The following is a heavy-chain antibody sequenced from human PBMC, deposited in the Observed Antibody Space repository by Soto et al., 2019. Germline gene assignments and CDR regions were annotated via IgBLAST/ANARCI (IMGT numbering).Heavy chain of an antibody. CDR2: IYYSGST. J-gene: IGHJ4*02. Sequence: SETLSLTCTVSGGSISPYYWSWIRQTPGKGLEWIAYIYYSGSTDYNPSLKSRVTISVDTSKNQCSLKLSSVTAADTAVYYCARASYYSDSFGYFLDSLGQGTLVTVSS. D-gene: IGHD3-22*01. V-gene: IGHV4-59*01. CDR1: GGSISPYY. CDR3: ARASYYSDSFGYFLDS.